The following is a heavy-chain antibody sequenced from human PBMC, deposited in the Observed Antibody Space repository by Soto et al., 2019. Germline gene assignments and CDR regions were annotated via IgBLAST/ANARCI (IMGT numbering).Heavy chain of an antibody. Sequence: EVQLVASGGGLVKPGGSLRLSCAASGVTFSSYSMNWVRQAPGKGLEWVSSISSSSSYIYYAYSVKGRFTISRDNAKNPLYLQRNSLGAEATAVSYCARDTTDSSSGTRCDFGYWGQGTLVAVCS. D-gene: IGHD6-13*01. CDR3: ARDTTDSSSGTRCDFGY. CDR2: ISSSSSYI. V-gene: IGHV3-21*01. J-gene: IGHJ4*02. CDR1: GVTFSSYS.